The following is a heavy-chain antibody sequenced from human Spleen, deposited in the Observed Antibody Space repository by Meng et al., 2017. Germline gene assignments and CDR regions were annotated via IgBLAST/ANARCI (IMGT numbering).Heavy chain of an antibody. CDR3: ARHDMVGTTNWFDT. CDR2: MSHSGIT. J-gene: IGHJ5*02. D-gene: IGHD1-26*01. CDR1: GGSFSGYY. Sequence: QVQLQQWGAGLLKPSETLSLTCAVSGGSFSGYYWSWIRQPPGKGLECIGEMSHSGITNYNPSRKSRVTMSVDTSKNQFSLRLSSVSAADTAVYYCARHDMVGTTNWFDTWGQGTLVTVSS. V-gene: IGHV4-34*02.